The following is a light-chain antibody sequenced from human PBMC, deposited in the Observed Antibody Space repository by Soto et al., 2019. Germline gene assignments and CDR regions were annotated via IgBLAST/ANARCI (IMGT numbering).Light chain of an antibody. V-gene: IGKV3-15*01. CDR3: QQYDNWPLT. Sequence: EIVVTQSPATLSVSPGERATLSCRASQSVSSNLAWYQQKPGQAPRLLIYGASTRATGLPARFSGSGSGTEFTLTISSLQSEDFAVYYCQQYDNWPLTFGGGTKEEIK. CDR1: QSVSSN. J-gene: IGKJ4*01. CDR2: GAS.